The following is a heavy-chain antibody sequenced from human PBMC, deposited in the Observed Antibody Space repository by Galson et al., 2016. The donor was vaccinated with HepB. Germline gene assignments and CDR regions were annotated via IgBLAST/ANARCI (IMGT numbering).Heavy chain of an antibody. CDR1: GFTFSAYA. CDR2: ISGSGDST. D-gene: IGHD3-3*01. CDR3: AKDQSPFFAVVELNGFDP. Sequence: SLRLSCAASGFTFSAYAMTWVRQAPGKGLEWVSGISGSGDSTYYADSVKGRFTISRDNSKNILYLQMNSLRAADTAIYFCAKDQSPFFAVVELNGFDPWGQGTLVTVSS. V-gene: IGHV3-23*01. J-gene: IGHJ5*02.